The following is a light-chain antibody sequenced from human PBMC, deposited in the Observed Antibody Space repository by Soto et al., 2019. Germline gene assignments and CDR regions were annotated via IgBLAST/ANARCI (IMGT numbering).Light chain of an antibody. V-gene: IGKV3-11*01. CDR3: HQRSNWLT. CDR1: QSVSSY. J-gene: IGKJ4*01. Sequence: EIVLTQSPATLSLSPGERATLSCRASQSVSSYLAWYQQKPGQAPRLLIYDASNRATGIPARFSGSGSGTDFTLTISSLEPEDFAVYYCHQRSNWLTFGGGTKVDNK. CDR2: DAS.